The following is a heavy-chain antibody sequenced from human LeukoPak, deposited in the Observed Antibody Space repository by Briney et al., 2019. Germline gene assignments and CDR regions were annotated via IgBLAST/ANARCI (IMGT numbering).Heavy chain of an antibody. CDR2: IYSGGST. J-gene: IGHJ3*02. CDR1: GFTFSSYS. D-gene: IGHD3-22*01. Sequence: PGGSLRLSCAASGFTFSSYSMSCVRQAPGKGLEWVSVIYSGGSTYYADSVKGRFTISRDNSKNTLYLQMNSLRAEDTAVYHCATRNYYDSSGYFDAFDIWGQGTMVTVSS. V-gene: IGHV3-53*01. CDR3: ATRNYYDSSGYFDAFDI.